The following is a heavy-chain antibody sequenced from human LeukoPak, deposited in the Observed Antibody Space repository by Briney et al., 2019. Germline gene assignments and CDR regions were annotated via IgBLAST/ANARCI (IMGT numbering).Heavy chain of an antibody. CDR2: ISAYNGNT. V-gene: IGHV1-18*01. J-gene: IGHJ4*02. CDR3: ARVGRLVKDEGSYLGY. Sequence: GASAKVSCKASGYTFTSYGISWVRQAPGQGLEWMGWISAYNGNTNYAQKLQGRVTMTTDTSTSTAYMELRSLRSDDTAVYYCARVGRLVKDEGSYLGYWGQGTLVTVSS. CDR1: GYTFTSYG. D-gene: IGHD3-16*02.